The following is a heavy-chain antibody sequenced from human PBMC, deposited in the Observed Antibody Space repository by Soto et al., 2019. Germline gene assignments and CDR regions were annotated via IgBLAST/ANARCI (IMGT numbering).Heavy chain of an antibody. CDR3: ARRTNGAFDI. V-gene: IGHV4-39*01. J-gene: IGHJ3*02. D-gene: IGHD2-8*01. CDR2: IYYSGST. CDR1: GGPTASRSHN. Sequence: PSEPRSLTSTVPGGPTASRSHNWGWIRPPPGKGLEWIGSIYYSGSTYYNPSLKSRVTISVDTSKNQFSLKLSSVTAADTAVYYCARRTNGAFDIWGQGTMVTVSS.